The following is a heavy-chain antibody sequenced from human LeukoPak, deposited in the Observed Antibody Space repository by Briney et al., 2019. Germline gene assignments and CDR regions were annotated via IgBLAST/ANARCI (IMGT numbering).Heavy chain of an antibody. D-gene: IGHD3-22*01. CDR1: GGSISSYY. J-gene: IGHJ4*02. CDR3: ARGADSSGYYSIFYFDY. CDR2: IYYSGST. V-gene: IGHV4-59*01. Sequence: PSETLSLTCTVSGGSISSYYWNWIRQPPGRGLEWIGYIYYSGSTNYNPSLKSRVTISVDTSKNQFSLKLSSVTAADTAVYYCARGADSSGYYSIFYFDYWGQGTLVTVSS.